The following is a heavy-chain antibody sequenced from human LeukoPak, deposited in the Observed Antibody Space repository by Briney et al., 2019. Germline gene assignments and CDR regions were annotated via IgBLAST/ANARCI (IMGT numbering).Heavy chain of an antibody. CDR3: ARDLPSTPNWELDY. CDR2: INPNSGGT. D-gene: IGHD7-27*01. J-gene: IGHJ4*02. Sequence: GASVKVSYKSSGYTFIDYYIHWVRQAPGQGLEWMGRINPNSGGTNSAQTFQGRVTMTRDTSISTAYMELNKLTSDDTAVYYCARDLPSTPNWELDYWGQGTLVTVSS. V-gene: IGHV1-2*06. CDR1: GYTFIDYY.